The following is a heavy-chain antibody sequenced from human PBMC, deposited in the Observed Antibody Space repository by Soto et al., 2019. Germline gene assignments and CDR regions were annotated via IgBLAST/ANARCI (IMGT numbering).Heavy chain of an antibody. V-gene: IGHV2-5*02. CDR2: IYWDGDK. Sequence: SGPTLVNPTQTLTLTCTFSGFSLSTNGVGVGWIRQPPGKALEWLALIYWDGDKRYSPSLKSRLTITKDTSKNQVVLTMTNMVPVDTATYYCAHRRGAYYFDYWGQGTLVTVSS. CDR1: GFSLSTNGVG. J-gene: IGHJ4*02. D-gene: IGHD1-26*01. CDR3: AHRRGAYYFDY.